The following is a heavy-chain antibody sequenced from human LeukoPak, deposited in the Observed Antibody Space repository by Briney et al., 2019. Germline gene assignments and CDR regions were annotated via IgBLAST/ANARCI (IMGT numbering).Heavy chain of an antibody. J-gene: IGHJ6*02. CDR3: AKSGNTAVVLHFYAMDV. Sequence: PGGSLRLSCAASGFAFSNYAMSWVRQTPGRGLEWVSGISGSGGNTYYADSVKGRFTIFRDNSKNTLYLQMNSLRAEDTAVYYCAKSGNTAVVLHFYAMDVWGQGTTVTVSS. V-gene: IGHV3-23*01. D-gene: IGHD5-18*01. CDR2: ISGSGGNT. CDR1: GFAFSNYA.